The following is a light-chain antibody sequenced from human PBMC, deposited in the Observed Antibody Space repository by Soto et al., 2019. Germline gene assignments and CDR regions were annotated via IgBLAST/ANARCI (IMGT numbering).Light chain of an antibody. CDR1: QDIAGY. J-gene: IGKJ5*01. CDR2: AAS. V-gene: IGKV1D-12*01. Sequence: IQVTQSASSVSASVGDRVTITCRASQDIAGYLAWYQHKPGRAPEILIHAASSLQSGVPSRFSVSGSGTDFTLTINRLKNEDFATYYCQQAYSFTITFGQGTRLEIK. CDR3: QQAYSFTIT.